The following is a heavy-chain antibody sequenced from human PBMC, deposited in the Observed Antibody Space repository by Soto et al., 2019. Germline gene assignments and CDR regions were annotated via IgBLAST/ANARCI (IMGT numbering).Heavy chain of an antibody. Sequence: EVQLVESGGGLVHPGRSLRLSCAASEFTFDDYAMHWVRQAPGKGLEWVAFISWSSVYTGYADSVKGRFTISRDNAKNSLYLEMNSLRPEDTALYYCVKDKILSGEASTYYFDFWGQETLGSVPS. CDR1: EFTFDDYA. D-gene: IGHD2-15*01. CDR2: ISWSSVYT. V-gene: IGHV3-9*01. J-gene: IGHJ4*02. CDR3: VKDKILSGEASTYYFDF.